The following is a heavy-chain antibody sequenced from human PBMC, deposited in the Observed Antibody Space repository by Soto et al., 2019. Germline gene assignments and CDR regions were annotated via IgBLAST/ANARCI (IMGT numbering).Heavy chain of an antibody. CDR3: AREGNMMAGGRSYYYYGMDV. CDR1: GGSVSSGSYY. Sequence: SETLSLTCTVSGGSVSSGSYYWSWIRQPPGKGLEWIGYIYYSGSTNYNPSLKSRVTISVDTSKNQFSLKLSSVTAADTAVYYCAREGNMMAGGRSYYYYGMDVWGQGTTVTVSS. V-gene: IGHV4-61*01. J-gene: IGHJ6*02. CDR2: IYYSGST. D-gene: IGHD3-16*01.